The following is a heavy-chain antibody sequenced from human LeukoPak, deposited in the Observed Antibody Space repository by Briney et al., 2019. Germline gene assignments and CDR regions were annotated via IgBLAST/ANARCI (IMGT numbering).Heavy chain of an antibody. CDR3: ARGYYDSSGYHARFDY. CDR2: MSKSSRPS. Sequence: GGSLRLSCAASGFTFSSYSMNWVRQAPGKGLEWVSYMSKSSRPSYYADSVKGRFTISRDNAKDTLYLQMNSLRAEDTAVYYCARGYYDSSGYHARFDYWGQGTLVTVSS. CDR1: GFTFSSYS. D-gene: IGHD3-22*01. V-gene: IGHV3-48*04. J-gene: IGHJ4*02.